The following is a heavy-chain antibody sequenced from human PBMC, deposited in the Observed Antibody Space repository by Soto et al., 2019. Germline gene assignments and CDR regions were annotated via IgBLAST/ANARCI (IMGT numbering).Heavy chain of an antibody. V-gene: IGHV3-53*01. CDR3: ARDSPVPYGDPDGYYYYYYGMDV. CDR1: GLTVSGNY. Sequence: PGGSLRLSCAASGLTVSGNYMSWVRQAPGKGLEWVSVIYSGGSTYYADSVKGRFTISRDNSKNTLYLQMNSLRAEDTAVYYCARDSPVPYGDPDGYYYYYYGMDVWGQGTTVTVSS. CDR2: IYSGGST. D-gene: IGHD4-17*01. J-gene: IGHJ6*02.